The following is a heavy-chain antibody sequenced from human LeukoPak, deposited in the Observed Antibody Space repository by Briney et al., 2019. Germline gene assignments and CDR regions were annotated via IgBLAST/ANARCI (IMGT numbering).Heavy chain of an antibody. Sequence: SQTLSLTCTVSGGSISSGGYYWSWIRLPPGKGLEWIGYIYYSGSTYYNPSLKSRVTISVDTSKNQFSLKLSSVTAADTAVYYCARYNWNVAFDIWGQGTMVTVSS. D-gene: IGHD1-1*01. CDR1: GGSISSGGYY. J-gene: IGHJ3*02. V-gene: IGHV4-31*03. CDR3: ARYNWNVAFDI. CDR2: IYYSGST.